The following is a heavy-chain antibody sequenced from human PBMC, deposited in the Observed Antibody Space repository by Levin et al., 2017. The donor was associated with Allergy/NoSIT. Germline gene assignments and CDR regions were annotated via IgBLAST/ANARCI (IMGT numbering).Heavy chain of an antibody. CDR3: AKNREQLVSYYNYGMDV. Sequence: PSETLSLTCAASGFAFTSYAMNWVRQAPGKGLEWVSAISGSGGDTFYADSVKGRFTISRDNSKNTLFLQMNSLRVEDTAIYYCAKNREQLVSYYNYGMDVWGQGTTVTVSS. CDR2: ISGSGGDT. V-gene: IGHV3-23*01. CDR1: GFAFTSYA. J-gene: IGHJ6*02. D-gene: IGHD6-6*01.